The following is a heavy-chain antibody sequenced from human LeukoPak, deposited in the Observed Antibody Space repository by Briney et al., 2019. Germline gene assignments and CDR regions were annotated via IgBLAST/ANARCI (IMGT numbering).Heavy chain of an antibody. J-gene: IGHJ4*02. CDR3: ARDLLSTAGYFDY. CDR2: IYYSGST. V-gene: IGHV4-59*01. Sequence: PSETLSLTCTVSGGSISNYFWSWIRQPPGKGLEWIGYIYYSGSTNYNPSLKSRVTISVDTPKNQFSLRLSSVTAADTAVYYCARDLLSTAGYFDYWGQGTLVTVSS. D-gene: IGHD6-19*01. CDR1: GGSISNYF.